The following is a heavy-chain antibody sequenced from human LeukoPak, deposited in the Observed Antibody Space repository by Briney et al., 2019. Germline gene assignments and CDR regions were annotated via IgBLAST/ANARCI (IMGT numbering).Heavy chain of an antibody. CDR1: GGSISSSSYY. J-gene: IGHJ3*02. D-gene: IGHD3-22*01. CDR2: IYYSGST. CDR3: ARRVYYDSSGYYRAFDI. Sequence: PSETLSLTCTVSGGSISSSSYYWGWIRQPPGKGLEWIGSIYYSGSTYYNPSLKSRVTISVDTSKNQFPLKLSSVTAADTAVYYCARRVYYDSSGYYRAFDIWGQGTMVTVSS. V-gene: IGHV4-39*01.